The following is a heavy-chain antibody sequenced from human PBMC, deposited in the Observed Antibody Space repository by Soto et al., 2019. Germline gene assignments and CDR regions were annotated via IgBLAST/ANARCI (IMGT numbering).Heavy chain of an antibody. D-gene: IGHD6-13*01. CDR2: INPNSGGT. CDR3: ARSPGSAGWYDF. Sequence: QVQLVQSGAEVKKPGASAKVSCKASGYTFIGYYMHWVRQAPGQGLEWMGWINPNSGGTSSAQKFQGRVTMTRDTSITTAYMERSSLRFDDTAVYYCARSPGSAGWYDFWGQGTLVTVSS. V-gene: IGHV1-2*02. CDR1: GYTFIGYY. J-gene: IGHJ5*01.